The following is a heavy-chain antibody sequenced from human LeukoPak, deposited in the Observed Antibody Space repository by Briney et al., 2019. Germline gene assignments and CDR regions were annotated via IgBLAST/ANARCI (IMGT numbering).Heavy chain of an antibody. J-gene: IGHJ4*02. CDR2: ISSSGSPI. D-gene: IGHD6-19*01. CDR3: VRDPPRTVPGIDFDY. Sequence: GGSLRLSCAASGFTFSDYSFNWVRQAPGKGLEWVSYISSSGSPIYYADSLKGRFTISRDNAKNSLYLQMNSLRAEDTAVYYCVRDPPRTVPGIDFDYWGQGTLVTVS. CDR1: GFTFSDYS. V-gene: IGHV3-48*01.